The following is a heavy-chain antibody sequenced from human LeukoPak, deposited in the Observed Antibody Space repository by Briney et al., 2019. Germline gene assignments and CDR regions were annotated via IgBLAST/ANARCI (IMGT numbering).Heavy chain of an antibody. V-gene: IGHV4-39*01. CDR2: IYYAGIT. Sequence: SETLSLTCIVSGGSISNTNFYWAWIRQPPGKGLEWIGNIYYAGITSYSPSLKSRVTISVDTSKSQFSLRLISVTAADTAVYYCARQVPGPYNYYGMDVWGQGTTVTVSS. CDR1: GGSISNTNFY. CDR3: ARQVPGPYNYYGMDV. J-gene: IGHJ6*02.